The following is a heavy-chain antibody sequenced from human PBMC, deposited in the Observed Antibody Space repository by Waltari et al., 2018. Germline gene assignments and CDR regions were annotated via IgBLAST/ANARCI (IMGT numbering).Heavy chain of an antibody. CDR2: IYHDGST. D-gene: IGHD2-2*03. Sequence: QVQLQESGPGLLKPSETLSLTCGVPGYSINSGYYWGWIRQPPGKGLEWIGTIYHDGSTFYNPSLKSRLTMSMDTSKNEFSLKLSSVTAADTAVYYCTRQVLGYCTSAPCRRLDSWGQGTLVTVSS. CDR3: TRQVLGYCTSAPCRRLDS. J-gene: IGHJ4*02. CDR1: GYSINSGYY. V-gene: IGHV4-38-2*01.